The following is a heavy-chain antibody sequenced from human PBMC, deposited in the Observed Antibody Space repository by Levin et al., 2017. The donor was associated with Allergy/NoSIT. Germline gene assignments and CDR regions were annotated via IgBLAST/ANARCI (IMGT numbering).Heavy chain of an antibody. CDR3: ARVDAPLSYGAEATYAFEL. D-gene: IGHD4/OR15-4a*01. CDR1: GGSINSLVHY. CDR2: IYSSAST. Sequence: SETLSLTCTVSGGSINSLVHYWSWVRQHPGKGLEWIGYIYSSASTYYKPSLRSRVAISVDTSKNQFSLRLTSVTAAATAVYYCARVDAPLSYGAEATYAFELWGQGTMVTVSS. J-gene: IGHJ3*01. V-gene: IGHV4-31*03.